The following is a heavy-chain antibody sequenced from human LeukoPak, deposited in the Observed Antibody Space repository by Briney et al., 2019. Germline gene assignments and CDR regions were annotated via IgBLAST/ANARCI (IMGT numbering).Heavy chain of an antibody. D-gene: IGHD3-9*01. CDR3: ARVGPPYDILTGYPIFDY. CDR1: GYTFTSYG. V-gene: IGHV1-18*01. Sequence: ASVKVSCKASGYTFTSYGISWVRQAPGQGLEWMGWISAYNGNTNYAQKLQGRVTMTTDTSTSTAYMELRSLRSDDTAVYYCARVGPPYDILTGYPIFDYWGQGTLVTVSS. CDR2: ISAYNGNT. J-gene: IGHJ4*02.